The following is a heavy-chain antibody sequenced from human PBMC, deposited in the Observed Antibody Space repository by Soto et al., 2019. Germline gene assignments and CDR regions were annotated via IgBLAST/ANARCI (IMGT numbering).Heavy chain of an antibody. CDR1: GYNFTSYW. V-gene: IGHV5-10-1*01. D-gene: IGHD6-13*01. J-gene: IGHJ5*02. CDR2: IDPSDSYT. CDR3: ARRGSSSWYFFDP. Sequence: PGESLKISCKGSGYNFTSYWITWVRQMPGKGLEWIGRIDPSDSYTDYRPSFQGHVTISADKSISTAYLQWSSLRASDTAMYYCARRGSSSWYFFDPWGQGTLVTVSS.